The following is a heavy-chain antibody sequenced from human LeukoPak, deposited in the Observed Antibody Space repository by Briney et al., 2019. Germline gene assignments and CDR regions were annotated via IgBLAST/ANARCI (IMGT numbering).Heavy chain of an antibody. CDR3: ARELSGSQTFDY. J-gene: IGHJ4*02. CDR2: IYYSGST. Sequence: PSETLSLTCTVSGGSISSGGYYWSWIRQHPGKGLEWIGYIYYSGSTYYNPSPKSRVTISVDTSKNQFSLKLSSVTAADTAVYYCARELSGSQTFDYWGQGTLVTVSS. CDR1: GGSISSGGYY. D-gene: IGHD3-10*01. V-gene: IGHV4-31*03.